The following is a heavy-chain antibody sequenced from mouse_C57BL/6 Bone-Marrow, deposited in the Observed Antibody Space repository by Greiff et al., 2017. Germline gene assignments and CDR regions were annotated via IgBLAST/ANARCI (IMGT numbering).Heavy chain of an antibody. CDR2: IYPRSGNT. J-gene: IGHJ2*01. D-gene: IGHD2-3*01. V-gene: IGHV1-81*01. CDR1: GYTFTSYG. CDR3: ARREGWLLDY. Sequence: QVQLKESGAELARPGASVKLSCKASGYTFTSYGISWAKQRTGQGLEWIGEIYPRSGNTYYNEKFKGKATLTADKSSSTAYMELRSLTSEDSAVYFCARREGWLLDYWGQGTTLTVSS.